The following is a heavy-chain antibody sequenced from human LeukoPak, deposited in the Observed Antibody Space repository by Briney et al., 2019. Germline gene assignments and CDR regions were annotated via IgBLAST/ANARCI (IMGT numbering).Heavy chain of an antibody. CDR3: ARAAGADEMYRWFDP. J-gene: IGHJ5*02. CDR2: INHSGST. D-gene: IGHD6-13*01. CDR1: GGSFSGYY. Sequence: SETLSLTCAVYGGSFSGYYWSWIRQPPGKGLEWIGEINHSGSTNYNPSLKSRVTISVDTSKNQFSLKLSSVTAADTAVYYCARAAGADEMYRWFDPWGQGTLVIVSS. V-gene: IGHV4-34*01.